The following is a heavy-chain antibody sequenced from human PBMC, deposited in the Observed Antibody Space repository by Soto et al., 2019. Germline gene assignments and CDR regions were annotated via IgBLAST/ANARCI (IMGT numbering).Heavy chain of an antibody. CDR3: ARQGYCSSTSCIGHYYYYMDV. CDR2: IYYSGST. D-gene: IGHD2-2*01. J-gene: IGHJ6*03. V-gene: IGHV4-39*01. CDR1: GGSISSSSYY. Sequence: SETLSLTCTVSGGSISSSSYYWGWIRQPPGKGLEWIGSIYYSGSTYYNPSLKSRVTISVDTSKNQFSLKLSSVTAADTAVYYCARQGYCSSTSCIGHYYYYMDVWGKGTTVTVSS.